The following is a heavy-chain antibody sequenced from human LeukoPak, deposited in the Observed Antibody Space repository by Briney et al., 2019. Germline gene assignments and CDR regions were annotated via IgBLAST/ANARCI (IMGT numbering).Heavy chain of an antibody. CDR3: ARDLIPSVTTDRRSGY. CDR1: GFTFSDYW. D-gene: IGHD3-16*01. Sequence: GGSLRLSCAASGFTFSDYWMTWVRQAPGKGLEWVANIKPDGSEKYYVDSLKGRFTISRDNAKNSLYLQMNSLRAEDTAVYFCARDLIPSVTTDRRSGYWGLGTLVTVSS. CDR2: IKPDGSEK. V-gene: IGHV3-7*01. J-gene: IGHJ4*02.